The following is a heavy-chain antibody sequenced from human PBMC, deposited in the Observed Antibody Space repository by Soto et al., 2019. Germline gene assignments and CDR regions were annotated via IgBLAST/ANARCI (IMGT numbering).Heavy chain of an antibody. J-gene: IGHJ4*02. CDR2: IYYSGST. V-gene: IGHV4-31*03. CDR3: ARYKNYYYSSGYYVAFDY. D-gene: IGHD3-22*01. CDR1: GGSISSGGYY. Sequence: QVQLQESGPGLVKPSQTLSLTCTVSGGSISSGGYYWSWIRQHPGKGLEWIGYIYYSGSTYYNPYLKSRVTLSVDTSKNQFTLKLSSVTAADTAVYYCARYKNYYYSSGYYVAFDYWGQGTLVTVSS.